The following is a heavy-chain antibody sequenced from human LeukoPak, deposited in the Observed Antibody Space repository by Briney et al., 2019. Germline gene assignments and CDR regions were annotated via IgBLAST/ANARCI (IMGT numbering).Heavy chain of an antibody. V-gene: IGHV1-69*04. J-gene: IGHJ4*02. CDR1: GGTFSSYA. CDR3: ARSGGDPFDY. D-gene: IGHD2-21*02. CDR2: IIPILGIA. Sequence: GSSVKVSCKASGGTFSSYAISWVRQAPGQGLEWMGRIIPILGIANYAQKFQGRVTITADKSTSTAYMELNSLRSEDTAVYYCARSGGDPFDYWGQGTLVTVSS.